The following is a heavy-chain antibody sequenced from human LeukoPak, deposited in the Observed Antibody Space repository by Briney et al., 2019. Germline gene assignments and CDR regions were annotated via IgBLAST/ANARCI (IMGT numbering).Heavy chain of an antibody. V-gene: IGHV1-69*04. CDR1: GGTFSSYA. D-gene: IGHD4-17*01. J-gene: IGHJ4*02. Sequence: SVKVSCKASGGTFSSYAISWVRQAPGQGLEWMGRIIPTLEIANYAQKFQGRVTITADKSTSTAYMELSSLRSEDTAVYYCARQTTVTTYFDYWGQGALVTVSS. CDR2: IIPTLEIA. CDR3: ARQTTVTTYFDY.